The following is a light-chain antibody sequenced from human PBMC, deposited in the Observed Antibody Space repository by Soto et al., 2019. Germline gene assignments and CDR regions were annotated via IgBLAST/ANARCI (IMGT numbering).Light chain of an antibody. CDR1: NSDIGSYNF. J-gene: IGLJ2*01. V-gene: IGLV2-14*03. CDR2: DVS. Sequence: QSALTQPASVSGSPGQSITISCTGSNSDIGSYNFVSWYQQHPGKAPKLMIYDVSNRPSGVSSRFSGSKSGNTASLTISGLQAEDEGHYYCSSYATRNTRVVFGGGTQLTVL. CDR3: SSYATRNTRVV.